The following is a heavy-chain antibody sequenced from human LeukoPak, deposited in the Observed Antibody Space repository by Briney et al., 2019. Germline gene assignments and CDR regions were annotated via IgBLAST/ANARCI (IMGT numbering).Heavy chain of an antibody. CDR1: GYTFTSYD. CDR3: ARASGSGRNWFDP. J-gene: IGHJ5*02. D-gene: IGHD3-10*01. V-gene: IGHV1-8*01. Sequence: ASVKVSCNASGYTFTSYDINWVRQATGQGLEWMGWMNPNSGNTGYAQKFQGRVTMTMNTSISTAYMELSSLRSEDTAVYYCARASGSGRNWFDPWGQGTLVTVSS. CDR2: MNPNSGNT.